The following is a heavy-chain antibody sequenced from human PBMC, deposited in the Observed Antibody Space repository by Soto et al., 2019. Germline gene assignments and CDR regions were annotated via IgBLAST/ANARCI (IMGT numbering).Heavy chain of an antibody. CDR1: GGYVSSYY. CDR3: ARLSAGWLDP. Sequence: QVQLQESGPGLVKPSETLSLTCTVSGGYVSSYYWSWIRQPPGKGLEWIGYSGSTNYNPSLKSRVTISVDTSKNQFSLNLSSVIAADTAVYYCARLSAGWLDPWGQGTLVTVAS. V-gene: IGHV4-59*02. CDR2: SGST. D-gene: IGHD6-19*01. J-gene: IGHJ5*02.